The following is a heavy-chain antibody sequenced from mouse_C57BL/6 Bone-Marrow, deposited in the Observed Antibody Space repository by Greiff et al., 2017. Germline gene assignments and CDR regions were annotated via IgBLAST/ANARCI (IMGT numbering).Heavy chain of an antibody. CDR3: ARLYYGSSLAWFAY. V-gene: IGHV5-6*02. CDR1: GFTFSSYG. D-gene: IGHD1-1*01. CDR2: ISSGGSYT. J-gene: IGHJ3*01. Sequence: DVKLVESGGDLVKPGGSLKLSCAASGFTFSSYGMSWVRPTPDKRLEWVATISSGGSYTYYPDSVKGRFTISRDNAKNTLYLQMSSLKSEDTAMYYCARLYYGSSLAWFAYWGQGTLVTVSA.